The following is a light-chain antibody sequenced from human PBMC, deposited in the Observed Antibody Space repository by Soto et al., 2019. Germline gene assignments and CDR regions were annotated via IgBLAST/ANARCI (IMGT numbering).Light chain of an antibody. CDR3: LQYNFYPYT. CDR2: MAS. Sequence: DIQMTQSPSTLSASVGDRVTITCRASQSITNWLAWYQHKPGKAPRLLIYMASSLESWVPSRFSGSGAETEFTLTISSLQPDDFATDSCLQYNFYPYTFGQGTKLEIK. J-gene: IGKJ2*01. V-gene: IGKV1-5*03. CDR1: QSITNW.